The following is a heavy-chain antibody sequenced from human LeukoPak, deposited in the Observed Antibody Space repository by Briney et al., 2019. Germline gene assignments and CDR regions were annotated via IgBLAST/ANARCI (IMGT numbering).Heavy chain of an antibody. J-gene: IGHJ4*02. CDR1: GFTFSTGW. D-gene: IGHD3-22*01. V-gene: IGHV3-20*04. CDR3: AKVPGYFYDSSGYYSYFDY. CDR2: IPWNGGNT. Sequence: PGGSLRLSCAASGFTFSTGWMSWVRQTPRKGLEWASGIPWNGGNTGYADSVKGRFTISRDNSKNTLYLQMNSLRAEDTAVYYCAKVPGYFYDSSGYYSYFDYWGQGTLVTVSS.